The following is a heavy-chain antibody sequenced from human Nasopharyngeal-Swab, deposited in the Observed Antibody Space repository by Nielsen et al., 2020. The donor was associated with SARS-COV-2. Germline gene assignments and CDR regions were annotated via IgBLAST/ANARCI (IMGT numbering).Heavy chain of an antibody. CDR3: ASLGYSGYEFDY. Sequence: GSLRLSCAVYGGSFSGYYWSWIRQPPRKGLEWIGEINHSGSTNYNPSLKSRVTISVDTSKNQFSLKLSSVTAADTAVYYCASLGYSGYEFDYWGQGTLVTVSS. CDR2: INHSGST. J-gene: IGHJ4*02. V-gene: IGHV4-34*01. D-gene: IGHD5-12*01. CDR1: GGSFSGYY.